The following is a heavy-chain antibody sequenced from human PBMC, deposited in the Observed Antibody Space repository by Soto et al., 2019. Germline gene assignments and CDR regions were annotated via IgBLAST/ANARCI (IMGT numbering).Heavy chain of an antibody. CDR2: VTHSGST. CDR3: ARGHIPVYGPVPDYFDS. Sequence: QVHLQQWGAGLLKPSETLSLTCGVYGGSLRGSYWSWIRQPPGKALEWLGKVTHSGSTTFNPSLKSRVSVSVDRSDHQFSLKLTSVTAADTAVYYCARGHIPVYGPVPDYFDSWGQGTLVTVSS. V-gene: IGHV4-34*02. J-gene: IGHJ4*02. D-gene: IGHD2-21*01. CDR1: GGSLRGSY.